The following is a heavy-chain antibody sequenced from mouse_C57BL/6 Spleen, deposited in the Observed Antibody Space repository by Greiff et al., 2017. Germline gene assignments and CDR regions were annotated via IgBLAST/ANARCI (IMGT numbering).Heavy chain of an antibody. CDR2: ISSGGSYT. CDR3: ARQGSMMVTFDY. D-gene: IGHD2-3*01. CDR1: GFTFSSYG. V-gene: IGHV5-6*01. Sequence: EVQRVESGGDLVKPGGSLKLSCAASGFTFSSYGMSWVRQTPDKRLEWVATISSGGSYTYYPDSVKGRFTISRDNAKNTLYLQMSSLKSEDTAMYYCARQGSMMVTFDYGGQGTTLTVSS. J-gene: IGHJ2*01.